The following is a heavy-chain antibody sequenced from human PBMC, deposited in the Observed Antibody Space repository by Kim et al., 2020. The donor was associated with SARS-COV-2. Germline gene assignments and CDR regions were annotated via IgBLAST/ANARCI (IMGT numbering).Heavy chain of an antibody. CDR3: ARGSSLTIFGVVGWFDP. D-gene: IGHD3-3*01. J-gene: IGHJ5*02. CDR2: IYYSGST. Sequence: SETLSLTCTDSGGSISSYYWRWIRQPPGKGLEWIGYIYYSGSTNYNPSLKSRVTISVDTSKNQFSLKLSSVTAADTAVYYCARGSSLTIFGVVGWFDPWGQGTLVTVSS. V-gene: IGHV4-59*01. CDR1: GGSISSYY.